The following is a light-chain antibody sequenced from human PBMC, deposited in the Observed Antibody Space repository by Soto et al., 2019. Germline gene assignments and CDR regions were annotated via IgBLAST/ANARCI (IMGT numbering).Light chain of an antibody. CDR3: QEYDNWPPEGT. CDR2: GAS. V-gene: IGKV3-15*01. CDR1: QSVSIN. Sequence: EIVLTQSPGTLSLAPGERASFSCRASQSVSINLAWYQQKPGQAPRLLIYGASTRATGFPARFSGSGSGTEFTLSINSLQSEDFAVYYCQEYDNWPPEGTFGQGTRLEIK. J-gene: IGKJ5*01.